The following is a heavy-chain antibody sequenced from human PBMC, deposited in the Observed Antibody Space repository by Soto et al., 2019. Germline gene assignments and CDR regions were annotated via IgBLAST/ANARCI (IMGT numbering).Heavy chain of an antibody. Sequence: SETLSLTCAVYGGSFSGYYWTWILQPPGTGLEWIGEINHSGSTNYNPSLKSRVTISVDTSKNQFSLKLSSVTAADTAVYYCARVYCSSTSCPGSYDAFDIWGQGTMVTVSS. CDR3: ARVYCSSTSCPGSYDAFDI. CDR2: INHSGST. J-gene: IGHJ3*02. CDR1: GGSFSGYY. D-gene: IGHD2-2*01. V-gene: IGHV4-34*01.